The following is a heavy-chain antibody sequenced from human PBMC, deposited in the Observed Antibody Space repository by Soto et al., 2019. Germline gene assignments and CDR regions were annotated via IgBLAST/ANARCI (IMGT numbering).Heavy chain of an antibody. CDR2: IIPIFGTA. D-gene: IGHD3-22*01. CDR1: GGTFSSYA. CDR3: ARAISYYYDSSGYYYSGPFDY. J-gene: IGHJ4*02. V-gene: IGHV1-69*13. Sequence: GASVKFSCKASGGTFSSYAISWVRQAPGQGLEWMGGIIPIFGTANYAQKFQGRVTITADESTSTAYMELSSLRSEDTAVYYCARAISYYYDSSGYYYSGPFDYWGQGTLVTVSS.